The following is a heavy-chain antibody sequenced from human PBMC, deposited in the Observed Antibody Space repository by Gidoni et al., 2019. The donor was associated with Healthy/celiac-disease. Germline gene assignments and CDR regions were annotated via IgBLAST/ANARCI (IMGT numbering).Heavy chain of an antibody. CDR2: IKQDGSDK. Sequence: EVQLVASGGGLVQPGGSLRRACAASGFTCSSYWMSWGRPAPGTGLEWVANIKQDGSDKYYVDSVKGRFTISRDNAKTSLYLQMNSLRAEDTAVYYCARDRPLGNYAAYYYGMDVWGQGTTVTVSS. J-gene: IGHJ6*02. CDR1: GFTCSSYW. CDR3: ARDRPLGNYAAYYYGMDV. D-gene: IGHD1-7*01. V-gene: IGHV3-7*01.